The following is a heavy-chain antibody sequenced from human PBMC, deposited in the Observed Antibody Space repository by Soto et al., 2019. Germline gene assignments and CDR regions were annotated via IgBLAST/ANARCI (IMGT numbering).Heavy chain of an antibody. CDR2: ISAYNGNT. CDR1: GYTFTSYG. J-gene: IGHJ4*02. CDR3: ASPDYYGSGSYYNY. V-gene: IGHV1-18*01. D-gene: IGHD3-10*01. Sequence: ASVKVSCKASGYTFTSYGISWVRQAPGQGLEWMGWISAYNGNTNYAQKLQGRVTMTTDTSTSTAYMELRSLRSDDTAVYYCASPDYYGSGSYYNYWGQGTLVTVSS.